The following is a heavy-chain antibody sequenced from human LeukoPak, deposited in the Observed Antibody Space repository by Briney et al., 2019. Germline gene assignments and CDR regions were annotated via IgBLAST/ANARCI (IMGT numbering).Heavy chain of an antibody. J-gene: IGHJ4*02. CDR2: ISYGGTNK. Sequence: GGSLRLSCAASGFTVSSNYMSWVRQAPGKGLEWVAVISYGGTNKDYADSVKGRLTISRDNSKNTLYLQMNSLRPEDTAVYYCARNSVGGSFFDYWGQGILVTVSS. CDR1: GFTVSSNY. CDR3: ARNSVGGSFFDY. D-gene: IGHD3-16*01. V-gene: IGHV3-30-3*01.